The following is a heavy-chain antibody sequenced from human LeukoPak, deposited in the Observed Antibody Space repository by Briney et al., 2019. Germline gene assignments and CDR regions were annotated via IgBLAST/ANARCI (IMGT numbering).Heavy chain of an antibody. D-gene: IGHD2-2*03. Sequence: MSSETPSLTCVVSGGSISSTSYYWGWIRQPPGKGLEWVGSIYYSGSTYYSPSLKSRVTISVDTSKNQFSLKLSSVTAADTAVYYCARLLRVGYCSTTTCNWFDPWGQGTLVTVSS. CDR2: IYYSGST. CDR1: GGSISSTSYY. CDR3: ARLLRVGYCSTTTCNWFDP. V-gene: IGHV4-39*07. J-gene: IGHJ5*02.